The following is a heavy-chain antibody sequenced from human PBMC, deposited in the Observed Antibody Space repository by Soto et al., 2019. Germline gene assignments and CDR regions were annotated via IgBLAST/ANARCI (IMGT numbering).Heavy chain of an antibody. CDR2: IKKRRDGGTT. CDR3: TTIVPWGWNS. CDR1: GFSFSDTW. D-gene: IGHD3-16*01. Sequence: DVQLVESGGGLVKPGGSLRLSCAASGFSFSDTWMNWVRQAPGGGLEWVGRIKKRRDGGTTDYAAIVRGRFTISRDDSTNTLYLHMSSLKTEDTAIYYCTTIVPWGWNSWGQGTLVTVSS. J-gene: IGHJ4*02. V-gene: IGHV3-15*07.